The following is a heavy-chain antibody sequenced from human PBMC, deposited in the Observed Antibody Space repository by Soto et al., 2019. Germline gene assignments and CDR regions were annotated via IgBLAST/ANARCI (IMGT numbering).Heavy chain of an antibody. Sequence: LRRSCAASGFTFTRYRMNWVRQAPGKGLEWVSSISSTTNYIYYGDSMKGRFTISRDNAKNSLYLEMNSLRAEDTAVYYCARESEDLTSNFDYWGQGTPVTVSS. J-gene: IGHJ4*02. CDR2: ISSTTNYI. CDR1: GFTFTRYR. CDR3: ARESEDLTSNFDY. V-gene: IGHV3-21*06.